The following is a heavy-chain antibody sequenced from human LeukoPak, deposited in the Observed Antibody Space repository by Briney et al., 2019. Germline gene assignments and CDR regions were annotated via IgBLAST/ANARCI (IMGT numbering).Heavy chain of an antibody. CDR2: IYTSGST. CDR1: GGSISSGGYF. D-gene: IGHD1-26*01. V-gene: IGHV4-61*02. CDR3: ARADRAYGPDAFDI. Sequence: PSETLSLTCTVSGGSISSGGYFWSWIRQPAGKGLEWIGRIYTSGSTNYNPSLKSRVTMSVDTSKNQFSLKLSSVTAADTAVYYCARADRAYGPDAFDIWGQGTMVTVSS. J-gene: IGHJ3*02.